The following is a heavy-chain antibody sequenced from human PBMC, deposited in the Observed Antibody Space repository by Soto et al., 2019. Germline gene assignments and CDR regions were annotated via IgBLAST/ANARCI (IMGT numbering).Heavy chain of an antibody. V-gene: IGHV3-53*04. CDR2: IYSGGST. D-gene: IGHD3-22*01. J-gene: IGHJ3*02. CDR3: ARVVVHYAFDI. CDR1: GFTVSSNY. Sequence: EVQLVESGGGLVQPGGSLRLSCAASGFTVSSNYMSWVRQAPGKGLEWVSVIYSGGSTYYADSVKGRFTISRHNSKNTLYLQMNSLRGEDTAVYSGARVVVHYAFDIWGQGTMVTVSS.